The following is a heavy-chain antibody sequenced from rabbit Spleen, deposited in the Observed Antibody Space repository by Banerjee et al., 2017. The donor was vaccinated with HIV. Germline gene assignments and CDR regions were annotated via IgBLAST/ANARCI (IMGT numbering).Heavy chain of an antibody. J-gene: IGHJ6*01. D-gene: IGHD8-1*01. CDR1: GFDFSSYY. CDR3: ARDTGSSFSSYGMDL. CDR2: ISSGNSGYT. V-gene: IGHV1S40*01. Sequence: QSLEESGGGLVQPGGSLTLSCKASGFDFSSYYMTWVRQAPGKELEWIACISSGNSGYTYYATWATGRFTCSKPSSTTVTLQMTSLTAADTATYFCARDTGSSFSSYGMDLWGQGTLVTVS.